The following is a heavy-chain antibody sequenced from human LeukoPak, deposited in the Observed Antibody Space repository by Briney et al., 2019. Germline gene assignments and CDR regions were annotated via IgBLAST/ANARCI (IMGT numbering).Heavy chain of an antibody. CDR3: ARGSSYSSASDY. J-gene: IGHJ4*02. Sequence: GESLKISCKGSGYTFTTYWIAWVRQMPGKGLEWMGIIYPGDSDPRYSPSFQGQVTISADKSISTAYLQWSSLKASDTAIYYCARGSSYSSASDYWGQGTLVIDSS. CDR1: GYTFTTYW. V-gene: IGHV5-51*01. CDR2: IYPGDSDP. D-gene: IGHD6-19*01.